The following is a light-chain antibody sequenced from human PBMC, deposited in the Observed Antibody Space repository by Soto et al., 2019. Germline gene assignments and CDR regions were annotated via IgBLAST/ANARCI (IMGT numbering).Light chain of an antibody. CDR1: SSNIGAGYD. Sequence: QSVLTQPPSVSGAPGQRVTISCTGSSSNIGAGYDVHWYQQLPGTAPKLLIYDNNNRPSGVPDRFSGSKSDTSASLAITGLQAEDEADYYCKSYASSRPVFFGGGTKLTVL. CDR2: DNN. CDR3: KSYASSRPVF. V-gene: IGLV1-40*01. J-gene: IGLJ2*01.